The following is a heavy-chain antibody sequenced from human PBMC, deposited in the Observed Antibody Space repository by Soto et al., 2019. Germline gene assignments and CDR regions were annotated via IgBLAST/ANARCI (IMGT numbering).Heavy chain of an antibody. CDR2: IRSKANSYAT. CDR1: GFTFSGSA. CDR3: TIEWGYCSGGSCTDPFDY. D-gene: IGHD2-15*01. V-gene: IGHV3-73*01. Sequence: EVQLVESGGGLVQPGGSLKLSCAASGFTFSGSAMHWVRQASGKGLEWVGRIRSKANSYATAYAASVKGRFTISRDDSKNTAYLQMNSLKTEDTAVYYCTIEWGYCSGGSCTDPFDYWGQGTLVTVSS. J-gene: IGHJ4*02.